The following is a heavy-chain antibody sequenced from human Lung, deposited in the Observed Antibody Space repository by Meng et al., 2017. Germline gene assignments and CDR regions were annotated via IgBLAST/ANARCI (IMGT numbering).Heavy chain of an antibody. Sequence: EVQLVGSGGGLVPPGGSLRLSCAASGFTFTDHWMHWVRQGPGKGLVWVSRINRDGTKPTYADSVKGRFTISRDNAKNTLYLQMNNLRAEDTAFYYCTNDRLNHWGQGAPVTVSS. J-gene: IGHJ1*01. V-gene: IGHV3-74*01. CDR3: TNDRLNH. CDR2: INRDGTKP. D-gene: IGHD1-1*01. CDR1: GFTFTDHW.